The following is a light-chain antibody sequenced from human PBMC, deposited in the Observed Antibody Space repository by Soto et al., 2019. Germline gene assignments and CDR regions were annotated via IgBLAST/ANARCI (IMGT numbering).Light chain of an antibody. CDR2: DAS. CDR1: QSVSSH. V-gene: IGKV3-11*01. J-gene: IGKJ5*01. Sequence: EIGLTQSAATLSLSPGERATLSCGASQSVSSHLAWYQQKPGQAPRLLIYDASNRATGIPARFSGSGYGTDFNLTISSLETEDFAVYYCQQRSNWPITFGQGTRLEIK. CDR3: QQRSNWPIT.